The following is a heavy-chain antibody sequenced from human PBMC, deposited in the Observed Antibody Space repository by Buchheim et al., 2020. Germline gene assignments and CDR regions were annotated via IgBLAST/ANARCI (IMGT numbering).Heavy chain of an antibody. V-gene: IGHV4-34*01. CDR3: ARESMTTGTGSFDY. Sequence: QVQLQQWGAGLLKPSETLSLTCAVYGGSFSGYYWSWIRQPPGKGLEWIGYIYYSGSTYYNPSLKSRVTISVDTSKNQFSLKLSSVTAADTAVYYCARESMTTGTGSFDYWGQGTL. D-gene: IGHD4-17*01. CDR2: IYYSGST. J-gene: IGHJ4*02. CDR1: GGSFSGYY.